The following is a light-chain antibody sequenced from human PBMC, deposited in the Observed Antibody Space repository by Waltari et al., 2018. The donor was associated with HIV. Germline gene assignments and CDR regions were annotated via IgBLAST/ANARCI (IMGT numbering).Light chain of an antibody. CDR1: SSDVGGYNY. Sequence: QSALTQPASVSGSPGQSITISCTGTSSDVGGYNYVSWYQQHSGKGPKLIIYDVSNRHSGVSNRFSGSKSGNTASLTISGLQAEDEADYYCCSYTSTSSFVMFGGGTKLTVV. V-gene: IGLV2-14*01. J-gene: IGLJ3*02. CDR2: DVS. CDR3: CSYTSTSSFVM.